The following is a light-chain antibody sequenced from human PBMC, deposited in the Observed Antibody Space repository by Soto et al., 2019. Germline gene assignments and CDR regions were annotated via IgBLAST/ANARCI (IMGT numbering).Light chain of an antibody. CDR3: AAWDDSLSGVV. CDR2: RNN. CDR1: SSNIGSNY. Sequence: QPVLTQPPSASGTPGQRVTISCSGSSSNIGSNYVYWYQQLPGTAPKLLIYRNNQRPSGVPDRFSGSKSGTSAPLAISGLRSEDEADYYCAAWDDSLSGVVFGGGTKLTVL. V-gene: IGLV1-47*01. J-gene: IGLJ2*01.